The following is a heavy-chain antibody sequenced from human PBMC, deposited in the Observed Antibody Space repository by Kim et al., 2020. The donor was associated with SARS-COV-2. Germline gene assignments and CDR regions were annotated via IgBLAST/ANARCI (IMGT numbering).Heavy chain of an antibody. J-gene: IGHJ5*02. D-gene: IGHD5-18*01. Sequence: SETLSLTCAVYGGSFSGYYWSWIRQPPGKGLEWIGEINHSGSTNYNPSLKSRVTISVDTSKNQFSLKLSSVTAADTAVYYCARGGSYGGWLILTGWFDPWGQGTLVTVSS. CDR1: GGSFSGYY. CDR3: ARGGSYGGWLILTGWFDP. V-gene: IGHV4-34*01. CDR2: INHSGST.